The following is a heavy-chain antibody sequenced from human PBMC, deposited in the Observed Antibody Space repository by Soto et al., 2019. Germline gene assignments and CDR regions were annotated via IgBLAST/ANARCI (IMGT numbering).Heavy chain of an antibody. Sequence: SETLSLTCTVSGGSVSSGTYYWSWIRQPPGKGLEWIGYMYSSGSTNYNPSLKSRATVSRDTSKNQFSLKLSSVTAADTAVYYFAREIKYSGWYDAFDIWGQGTMVTVSS. CDR2: MYSSGST. J-gene: IGHJ3*02. D-gene: IGHD5-12*01. V-gene: IGHV4-61*01. CDR3: AREIKYSGWYDAFDI. CDR1: GGSVSSGTYY.